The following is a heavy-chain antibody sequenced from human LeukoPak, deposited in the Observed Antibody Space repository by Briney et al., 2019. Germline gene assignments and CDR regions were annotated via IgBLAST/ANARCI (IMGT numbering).Heavy chain of an antibody. D-gene: IGHD6-13*01. CDR2: IGGDGIA. Sequence: PGGSLRLSCVASGFTFTDHPMNWVRQAPGKGLEWISYIGGDGIAFYADSVKGRFTISRDNAKNSLYLQMNSLRAEDTAVYYCARDLTGSSWSYYYYYYGMDVWGQGTTVTVSS. J-gene: IGHJ6*02. V-gene: IGHV3-69-1*01. CDR1: GFTFTDHP. CDR3: ARDLTGSSWSYYYYYYGMDV.